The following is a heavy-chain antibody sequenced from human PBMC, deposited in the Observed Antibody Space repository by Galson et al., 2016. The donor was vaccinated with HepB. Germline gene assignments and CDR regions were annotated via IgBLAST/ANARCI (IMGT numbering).Heavy chain of an antibody. V-gene: IGHV3-74*01. D-gene: IGHD6-6*01. J-gene: IGHJ2*01. CDR2: INSDGSST. CDR1: GFTFSSYW. Sequence: SLRLSCAASGFTFSSYWMDWVRQAPGKGLVWVSRINSDGSSTSYADSVKGRFTISRDNAKNSLYLEMNSLRVEDTAVFYCARSLGWYFDVWGRGALVTVSS. CDR3: ARSLGWYFDV.